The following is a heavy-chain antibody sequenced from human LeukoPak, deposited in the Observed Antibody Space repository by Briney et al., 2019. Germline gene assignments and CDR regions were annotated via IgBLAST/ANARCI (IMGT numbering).Heavy chain of an antibody. Sequence: SETLSLTCAVCGGSFSGYYWSWIRQPPGKGLEWIGEINHSGSTNYNPSLKSRVTISVDTSKNQFSLKLSSVTAADTAVYYCARGVRDGYNFRRYYFDYWGQGTLVAVSS. D-gene: IGHD5-12*01. J-gene: IGHJ4*02. CDR1: GGSFSGYY. CDR3: ARGVRDGYNFRRYYFDY. V-gene: IGHV4-34*01. CDR2: INHSGST.